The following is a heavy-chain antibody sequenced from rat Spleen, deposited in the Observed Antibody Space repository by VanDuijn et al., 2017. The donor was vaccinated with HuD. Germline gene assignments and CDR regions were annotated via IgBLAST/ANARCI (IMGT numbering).Heavy chain of an antibody. Sequence: QVQLKESGPGLVQPSQTLSLTCTVSGFSLTSYNVHWVRQPTGKGLEWMGIIWTGGSTDYNSALKSRLSISRDTSKSQVFLKMNSLKTEDIATYYGAREPTYGGYLDYWGQGVMVTVSS. V-gene: IGHV2-30*01. CDR1: GFSLTSYN. CDR3: AREPTYGGYLDY. J-gene: IGHJ2*01. CDR2: IWTGGST. D-gene: IGHD1-11*01.